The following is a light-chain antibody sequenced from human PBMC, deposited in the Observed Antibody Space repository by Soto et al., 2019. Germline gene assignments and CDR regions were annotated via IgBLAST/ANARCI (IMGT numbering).Light chain of an antibody. V-gene: IGLV2-14*01. Sequence: QSALTQSASVSGSPGQSITISCTGTSSDIGGYNYVSWYQQHPDKAPKLMIFEVSNRPSGVSNRFSDSKSGNTASLTISGLLPEDEADYYCSSYTTSSTVAFGGGAKVTVL. CDR1: SSDIGGYNY. CDR2: EVS. J-gene: IGLJ2*01. CDR3: SSYTTSSTVA.